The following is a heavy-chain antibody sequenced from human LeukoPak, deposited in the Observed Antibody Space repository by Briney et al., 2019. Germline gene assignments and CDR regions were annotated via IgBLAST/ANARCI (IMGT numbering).Heavy chain of an antibody. CDR1: GYTFTGYY. V-gene: IGHV1-2*02. CDR3: ARDSRPPYYYGSGSYWAPDY. J-gene: IGHJ4*02. D-gene: IGHD3-10*01. Sequence: ASVKVSCKASGYTFTGYYMHWVRQAPGQGLEWMGWINPNSGGTNYAQKFQGRVTMTRDTSISTAYMELSRLRSDDTAVYYCARDSRPPYYYGSGSYWAPDYWGQGTLVTVSS. CDR2: INPNSGGT.